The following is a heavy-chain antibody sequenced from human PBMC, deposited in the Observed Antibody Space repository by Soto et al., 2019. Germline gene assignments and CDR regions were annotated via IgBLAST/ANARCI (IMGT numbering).Heavy chain of an antibody. V-gene: IGHV3-13*01. CDR1: GFTFSSYD. CDR2: IGTAGDT. J-gene: IGHJ4*02. CDR3: ARDFSGVGFDY. Sequence: EVQLVESGGGLVQPGGSLRLSCAASGFTFSSYDMHWVRQATGKGLEWVSAIGTAGDTYYPGSVKGRFTISRENAKNSLYLQMNSLRAGDTAVYYCARDFSGVGFDYWGQGTLVTVSS. D-gene: IGHD1-26*01.